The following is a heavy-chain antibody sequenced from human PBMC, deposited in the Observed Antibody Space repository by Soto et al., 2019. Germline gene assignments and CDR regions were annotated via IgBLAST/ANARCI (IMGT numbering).Heavy chain of an antibody. D-gene: IGHD3-16*02. CDR2: ISGSCATT. Sequence: EVQVLESGGALVQPGGSLRLSCPASGFTFSTYAMSWVRQTPGKGLDWVSTISGSCATTYYADSVKGRFTISRDNSNNTLSLQMNSLRAEDTAVYYCANIGSLGAPGNFWGQGILVTVSS. CDR3: ANIGSLGAPGNF. V-gene: IGHV3-23*01. CDR1: GFTFSTYA. J-gene: IGHJ4*02.